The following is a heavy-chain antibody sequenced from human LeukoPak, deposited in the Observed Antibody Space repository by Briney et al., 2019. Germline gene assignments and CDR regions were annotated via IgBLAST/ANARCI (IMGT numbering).Heavy chain of an antibody. Sequence: GGSLRLSCAASGFTFSNAWMSWVRQAPRKGLEWVGRVKSKTDAGTTDYAAHVKGRFTISRDDSKNTLYLQMNSLKTEDTAVYYCTTDFLGPHDYGAFWGRGTLVTVSS. CDR3: TTDFLGPHDYGAF. V-gene: IGHV3-15*01. D-gene: IGHD4-17*01. CDR1: GFTFSNAW. J-gene: IGHJ2*01. CDR2: VKSKTDAGTT.